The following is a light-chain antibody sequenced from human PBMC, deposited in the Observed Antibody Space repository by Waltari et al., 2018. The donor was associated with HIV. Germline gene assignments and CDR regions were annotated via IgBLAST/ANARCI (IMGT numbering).Light chain of an antibody. V-gene: IGLV3-21*02. CDR2: DDS. CDR1: KTARKR. J-gene: IGLJ2*01. Sequence: SYVLTQRPSVSAAPGQTARLTCGGNKTARKRQHWYQHKPGQAPVLVMYDDSDRPSGIPERFSGSNSGNTATLTISRVEAGDEADFYCHVWDSRSVIFGGGTKLTVL. CDR3: HVWDSRSVI.